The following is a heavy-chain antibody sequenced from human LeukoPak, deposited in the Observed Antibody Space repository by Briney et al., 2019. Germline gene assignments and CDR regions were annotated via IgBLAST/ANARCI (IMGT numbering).Heavy chain of an antibody. CDR2: ISSSSSYI. D-gene: IGHD1-20*01. V-gene: IGHV3-21*01. J-gene: IGHJ4*02. CDR1: GFTFSSYS. Sequence: KTGGSLRLSCAASGFTFSSYSMNWVRQAPGKGLEWVSSISSSSSYIYYADSVKGRFTISRDNAKNSLYLQMNSLRAEDTAVYYCARARYNWNPFDYWGQGTLVTVSS. CDR3: ARARYNWNPFDY.